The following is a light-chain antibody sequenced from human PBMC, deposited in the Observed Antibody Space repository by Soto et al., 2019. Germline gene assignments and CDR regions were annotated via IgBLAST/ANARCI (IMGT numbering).Light chain of an antibody. CDR1: SSDVGAYNY. J-gene: IGLJ3*02. CDR2: EVT. CDR3: SSYVSGNTVV. V-gene: IGLV2-14*01. Sequence: QSALTQPASVSGSPGQSITISCTGTSSDVGAYNYVSWYQQYPGKVPKLLIYEVTNRPSGVSSRFSGSKSGNTASLTISGLQAEDEADYYCSSYVSGNTVVFGGGTKLTVL.